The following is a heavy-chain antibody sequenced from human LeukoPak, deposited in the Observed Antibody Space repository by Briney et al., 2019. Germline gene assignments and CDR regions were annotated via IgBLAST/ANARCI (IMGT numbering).Heavy chain of an antibody. V-gene: IGHV3-53*01. Sequence: GGSLRLSCAASGFTVSSNYMSWVRQAPGKGLEWVSVIYSGGSTYYADSVKGRFTISRDNSKNTLYLQMNSLRAEDTAVYYCASGELWFPVFDYWGQGTLVTVSS. CDR3: ASGELWFPVFDY. CDR2: IYSGGST. D-gene: IGHD5-18*01. CDR1: GFTVSSNY. J-gene: IGHJ4*02.